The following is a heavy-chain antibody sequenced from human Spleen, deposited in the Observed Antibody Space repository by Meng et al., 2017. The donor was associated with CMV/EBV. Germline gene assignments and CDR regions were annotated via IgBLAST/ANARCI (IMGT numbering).Heavy chain of an antibody. CDR3: VALPISTVSGHF. CDR2: ISYSSTYM. Sequence: GGSLRLSCVASGFTFRTYSMNWVRQAPGKGLEWVSAISYSSTYMYYADSVRGRFTISRDNAKNSLYLQMNSLRAEDTAVYYCVALPISTVSGHFWGQGTLVTVSS. D-gene: IGHD2-2*01. CDR1: GFTFRTYS. V-gene: IGHV3-21*01. J-gene: IGHJ4*02.